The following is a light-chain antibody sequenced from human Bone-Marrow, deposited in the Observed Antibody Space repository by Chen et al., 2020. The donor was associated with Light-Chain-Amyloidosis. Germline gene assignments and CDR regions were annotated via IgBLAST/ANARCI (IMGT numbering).Light chain of an antibody. J-gene: IGLJ3*02. CDR1: SSDVGSYNC. V-gene: IGLV2-18*02. CDR2: EVS. Sequence: QSAMTQPPSVSGSPGQSVTLSCTGTSSDVGSYNCLPWYQQPTGTAPKLLIYEVSNRPSGVPDRFSGSKSGNTASLTISGLQAEDEADYYCSSYTSSSTWVFGGGTKLTVL. CDR3: SSYTSSSTWV.